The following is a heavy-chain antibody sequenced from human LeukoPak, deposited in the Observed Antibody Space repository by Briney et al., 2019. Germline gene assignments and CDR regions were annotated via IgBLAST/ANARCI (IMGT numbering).Heavy chain of an antibody. CDR1: GFSFRSYW. CDR2: INQDGSTK. D-gene: IGHD3-16*01. Sequence: GESLRLSCTASGFSFRSYWMTWVRQAPGKGLECVAIINQDGSTKSSADSVKGRFTISRYNADNSLLLQMNSLRDDDTAVYYCGRADWGSVDYWGQGTPVTVSS. CDR3: GRADWGSVDY. J-gene: IGHJ4*02. V-gene: IGHV3-7*01.